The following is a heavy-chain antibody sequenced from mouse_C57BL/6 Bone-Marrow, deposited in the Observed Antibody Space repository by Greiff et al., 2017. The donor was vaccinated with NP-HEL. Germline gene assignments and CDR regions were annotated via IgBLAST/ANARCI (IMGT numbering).Heavy chain of an antibody. J-gene: IGHJ1*03. CDR1: GFNIKDSY. CDR3: TTGGNYGDRYFDV. V-gene: IGHV14-1*01. D-gene: IGHD2-1*01. CDR2: IDPEDGDT. Sequence: EVQLQQSGAELVRPGASVKLSCTASGFNIKDSYMHWVKQRPEQGLEWIGRIDPEDGDTEYAPKFQGKATMTADTSSNTAYLQLSSLTSEDTAVYYCTTGGNYGDRYFDVWGTGTTVTVSS.